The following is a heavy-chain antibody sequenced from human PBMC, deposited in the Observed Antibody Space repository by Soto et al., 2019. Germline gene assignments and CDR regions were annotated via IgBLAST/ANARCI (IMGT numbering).Heavy chain of an antibody. Sequence: EVQLVESGGGLVQPGGSLRLSCAASGFTFTTYWMHWVRQTPGKGLVWVSRINFDGISTYYADSVKGRFTTSRDNAKNTGYLQMTSLRAEDTSLNNCAGVIVPPTEYDLLVIWAQGTMVTVSS. CDR3: AGVIVPPTEYDLLVI. D-gene: IGHD3-22*01. J-gene: IGHJ3*02. CDR2: INFDGIST. CDR1: GFTFTTYW. V-gene: IGHV3-74*01.